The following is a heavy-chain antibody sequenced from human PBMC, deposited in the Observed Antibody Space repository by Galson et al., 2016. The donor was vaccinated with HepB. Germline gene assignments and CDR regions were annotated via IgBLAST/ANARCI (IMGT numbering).Heavy chain of an antibody. J-gene: IGHJ4*02. V-gene: IGHV3-23*01. CDR1: GFTFSSYA. CDR3: AKGYGYFDY. Sequence: SLRLSCAASGFTFSSYAMSWVRQAPGKGLEWVSVISGSGGSTYYADSVKGRFTTSRDNAKNTLYLQMNSLRAEDTAIYYCAKGYGYFDYWGQGTLVTVSS. D-gene: IGHD3-10*01. CDR2: ISGSGGST.